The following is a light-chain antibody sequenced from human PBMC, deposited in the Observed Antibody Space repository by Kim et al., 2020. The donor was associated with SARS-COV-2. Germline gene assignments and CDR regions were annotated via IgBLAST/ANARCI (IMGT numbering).Light chain of an antibody. CDR2: GAS. V-gene: IGKV1-17*01. CDR3: LQHSTSPIT. CDR1: QDIRND. Sequence: DIQMTQPPSSLSASVGDRVTITCRASQDIRNDLGWYQQNPGRAPKRLIYGASSLQSGVPSRFSGSGSGTEFTLTISSVQPEDFATYFCLQHSTSPITFGERTRLGIK. J-gene: IGKJ5*01.